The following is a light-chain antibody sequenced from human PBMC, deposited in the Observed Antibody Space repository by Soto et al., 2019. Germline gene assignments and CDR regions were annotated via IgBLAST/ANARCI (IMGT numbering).Light chain of an antibody. CDR1: SSDVGGYNY. J-gene: IGLJ1*01. CDR3: SSHKSSSTYV. Sequence: QSVLTQPASVSGSPGQSITISCTGTSSDVGGYNYVSWYQQHPGKAPKLMIYDVSNRPSGVSNRFSGSKSGNTASLTISGLQAEDEDDYYCSSHKSSSTYVFGTGTKVTVL. V-gene: IGLV2-14*01. CDR2: DVS.